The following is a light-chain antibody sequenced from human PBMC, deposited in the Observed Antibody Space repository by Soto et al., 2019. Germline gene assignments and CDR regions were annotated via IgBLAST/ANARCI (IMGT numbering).Light chain of an antibody. J-gene: IGKJ4*01. Sequence: EIVLTQSPGTLSLSPGERATLSCRASQSVSSSYLAWYQQKPGQAPRLLIYGASSRATGIPDRFSGSGYGTDVTLTISRLEPEDFAVYYCQQYGSSPLLTFGGGTKVEIK. CDR3: QQYGSSPLLT. V-gene: IGKV3-20*01. CDR2: GAS. CDR1: QSVSSSY.